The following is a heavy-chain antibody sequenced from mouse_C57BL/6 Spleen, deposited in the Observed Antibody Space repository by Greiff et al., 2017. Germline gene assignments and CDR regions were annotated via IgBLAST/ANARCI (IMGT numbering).Heavy chain of an antibody. V-gene: IGHV5-16*01. J-gene: IGHJ1*03. D-gene: IGHD1-1*01. CDR1: GFTFSDYY. CDR2: INYDGSST. Sequence: EVKLMESEGGLVQPGSSMKLSCTASGFTFSDYYMAWVRQVPEKGLEWVANINYDGSSTYYLDSLKSRFIISRDNAKNILYLQMSSLKSEDTATYYCARLYGSRYDWYFDVWSTGTTVTVSS. CDR3: ARLYGSRYDWYFDV.